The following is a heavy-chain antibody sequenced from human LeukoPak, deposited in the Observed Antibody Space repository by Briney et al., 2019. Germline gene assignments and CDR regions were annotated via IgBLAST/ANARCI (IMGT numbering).Heavy chain of an antibody. V-gene: IGHV3-21*01. D-gene: IGHD6-6*01. Sequence: GGSLRLSCAASGFTFSSYSMNWVRQAPGKGLEWVSSISSGSNYIYYADSVKGRFTISRDNARNSLYLQMNSLRAEDTAVYYCARGYSSPSSAPGGPWGQGTLVTVSS. CDR2: ISSGSNYI. CDR3: ARGYSSPSSAPGGP. CDR1: GFTFSSYS. J-gene: IGHJ5*02.